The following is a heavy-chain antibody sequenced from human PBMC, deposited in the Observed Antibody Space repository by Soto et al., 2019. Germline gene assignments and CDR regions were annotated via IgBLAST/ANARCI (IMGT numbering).Heavy chain of an antibody. CDR1: GYTLSSFG. J-gene: IGHJ4*02. D-gene: IGHD6-19*01. V-gene: IGHV1-3*01. CDR2: INAGNGNT. Sequence: QAQLVQSGAEVKKRGASVKVSCKASGYTLSSFGIHWVRQAPGQRLEWMGWINAGNGNTKYSQKLQGRVTFSRDTSANTAYMELTSLTSEDTAVYYCVRTRQQWLVGDSWGQGSLVTVSS. CDR3: VRTRQQWLVGDS.